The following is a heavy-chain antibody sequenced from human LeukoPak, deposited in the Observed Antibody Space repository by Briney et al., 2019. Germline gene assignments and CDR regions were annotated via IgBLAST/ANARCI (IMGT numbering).Heavy chain of an antibody. D-gene: IGHD5-24*01. J-gene: IGHJ6*03. Sequence: PSETLSLTCTVSGGSTSSNYWRLIRQPPGKGLGWIGYIYSTASTNYNPSLRSRVSLSIDTPKNQFYLKLSSVTAADTAVYYCATRAGYGYMDVWGKGTTVTVSS. V-gene: IGHV4-4*09. CDR3: ATRAGYGYMDV. CDR2: IYSTAST. CDR1: GGSTSSNY.